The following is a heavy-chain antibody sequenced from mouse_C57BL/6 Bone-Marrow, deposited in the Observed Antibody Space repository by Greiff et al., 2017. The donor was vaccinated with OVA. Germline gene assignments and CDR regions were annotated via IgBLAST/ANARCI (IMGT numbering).Heavy chain of an antibody. V-gene: IGHV1-59*01. Sequence: QVQLKQPGAELVRPGTSVKLSCKASGYTFTSYWMHWVKQRPGQGLEWIGVIDPSDSYTNYNQKFKGKATLTVDTSSSTAYMQLSSLTSEDSAVYYCARSPYIAWFAYWGQGTLVTVSA. CDR1: GYTFTSYW. J-gene: IGHJ3*01. CDR2: IDPSDSYT. CDR3: ARSPYIAWFAY. D-gene: IGHD1-3*01.